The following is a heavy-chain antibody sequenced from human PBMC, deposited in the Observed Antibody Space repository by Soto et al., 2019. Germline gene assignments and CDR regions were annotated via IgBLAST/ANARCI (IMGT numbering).Heavy chain of an antibody. D-gene: IGHD3-3*01. CDR3: ARAPRIFGVYYFDY. V-gene: IGHV4-31*03. CDR1: GGSISSGGYY. Sequence: KPSETLSLTCTVSGGSISSGGYYWSWIRQHPGKGLEWIGYIYYSGSTYYNPSLKSRVTISVDTSKNQFSLKLSSVTAADTAVYYCARAPRIFGVYYFDYWGQGTLVTVSS. J-gene: IGHJ4*02. CDR2: IYYSGST.